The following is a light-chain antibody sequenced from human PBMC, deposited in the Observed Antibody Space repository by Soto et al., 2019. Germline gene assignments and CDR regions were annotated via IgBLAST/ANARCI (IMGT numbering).Light chain of an antibody. Sequence: DIQMTQSPSSLYASVGDRGSITWRASQSIDNSLNWFQQKPGKAPNLLIYAASSLQSGVPSRFSGSGSGTDFTLTISSLQPGDFATYYCQQTYSTPWTFGQGTKVDIK. V-gene: IGKV1-39*01. CDR3: QQTYSTPWT. J-gene: IGKJ1*01. CDR2: AAS. CDR1: QSIDNS.